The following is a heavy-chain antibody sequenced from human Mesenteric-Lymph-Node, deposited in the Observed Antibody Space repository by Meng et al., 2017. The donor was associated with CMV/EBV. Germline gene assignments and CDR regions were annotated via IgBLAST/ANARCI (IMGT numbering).Heavy chain of an antibody. CDR2: INHSGST. Sequence: VKLQQWGAGLWKPSETLSLTCAVYGGSFSAYYWSRIRQPPGKGLEWIGEINHSGSTNYNPSLKSRITISVDTSKNQFSLKLTAVTAADTAVYFCASLAPLNNTKDKIPSGYWGQGTLVTVSS. V-gene: IGHV4-34*01. D-gene: IGHD1-14*01. CDR1: GGSFSAYY. CDR3: ASLAPLNNTKDKIPSGY. J-gene: IGHJ4*02.